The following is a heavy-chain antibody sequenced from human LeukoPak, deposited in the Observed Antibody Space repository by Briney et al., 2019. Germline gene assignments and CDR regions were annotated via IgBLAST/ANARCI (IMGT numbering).Heavy chain of an antibody. CDR2: INHSGST. CDR1: GGSFSGYY. D-gene: IGHD3-10*01. J-gene: IGHJ5*02. CDR3: ARETMVRGVRPKRFDP. Sequence: SETLSLTCAVYGGSFSGYYWSWIRQPPGKGLEWIGEINHSGSTNYNPSLKSRVTISVDTSKNQFSLKLSSVTAADTAVYYCARETMVRGVRPKRFDPWGREPWSPSPQ. V-gene: IGHV4-34*01.